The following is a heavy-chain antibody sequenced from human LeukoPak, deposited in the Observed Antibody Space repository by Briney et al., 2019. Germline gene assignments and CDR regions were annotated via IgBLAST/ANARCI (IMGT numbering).Heavy chain of an antibody. CDR2: IKVDGSEK. CDR1: GFTVSSNY. D-gene: IGHD2-21*01. CDR3: ARSIYIYSYMDV. Sequence: GGSLRLSCAASGFTVSSNYMSWVRQAPGKGLEWVANIKVDGSEKHYVDSVKGRFTISRDNANNSLYLQMNSLRAEDTAVYYCARSIYIYSYMDVWGKGSTVTVSS. V-gene: IGHV3-7*01. J-gene: IGHJ6*03.